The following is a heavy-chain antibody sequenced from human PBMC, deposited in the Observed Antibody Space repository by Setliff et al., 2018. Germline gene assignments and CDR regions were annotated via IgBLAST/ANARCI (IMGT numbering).Heavy chain of an antibody. CDR2: INGDGSSA. CDR1: GPMFSRYW. Sequence: LRLSCVVSGPMFSRYWIHWVRQSPGKGLVWVARINGDGSSASYADSVEGRFTISRDNAKNTVYLQMNSLGVDDTAVYYCARDWGAAGSTNAFDIWGQGTMVTVSS. J-gene: IGHJ3*02. V-gene: IGHV3-74*01. CDR3: ARDWGAAGSTNAFDI. D-gene: IGHD6-25*01.